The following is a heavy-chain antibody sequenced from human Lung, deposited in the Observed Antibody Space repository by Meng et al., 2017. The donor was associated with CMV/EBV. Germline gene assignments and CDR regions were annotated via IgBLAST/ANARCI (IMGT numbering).Heavy chain of an antibody. CDR3: AREQPNSDAFEI. Sequence: GEXXKISCAASGFTFSSYWMHWVRQAPGKGLVWVSRINSDGSSTSYADSVKGRFTISRDNAKNTLYLQMNSLRAEDTAVYYCAREQPNSDAFEIWGQGTMVTVSS. CDR1: GFTFSSYW. D-gene: IGHD4-23*01. J-gene: IGHJ3*02. CDR2: INSDGSST. V-gene: IGHV3-74*01.